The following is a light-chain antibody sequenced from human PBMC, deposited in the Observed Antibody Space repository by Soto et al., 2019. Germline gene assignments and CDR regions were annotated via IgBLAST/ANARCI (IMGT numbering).Light chain of an antibody. CDR1: QSFTSTS. V-gene: IGKV3-20*01. CDR2: GAS. CDR3: QPYASSPQT. Sequence: EIVLTQSPGTLSLSPGERATLSCRASQSFTSTSLAWYQQKPGQAPRLLISGASRRAAGITDRFSGSGSGTEFTLTISRLEAEDLAVYYCQPYASSPQTFGQATSVDIK. J-gene: IGKJ1*01.